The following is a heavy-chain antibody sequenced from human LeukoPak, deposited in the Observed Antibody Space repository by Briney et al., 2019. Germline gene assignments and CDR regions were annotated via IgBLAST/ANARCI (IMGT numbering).Heavy chain of an antibody. CDR2: TYYRSKWYN. CDR3: AREWFGELLYDSGHDY. J-gene: IGHJ4*02. V-gene: IGHV6-1*01. CDR1: GDSASSNSAA. D-gene: IGHD3-10*01. Sequence: SQTLSLTCAISGDSASSNSAAWNWIRQSPSRGLGWLGRTYYRSKWYNDYAVSVKSRITINPDTSKNQFSLQLNSVTPEDTAVYYCAREWFGELLYDSGHDYWGQGTLVTVSS.